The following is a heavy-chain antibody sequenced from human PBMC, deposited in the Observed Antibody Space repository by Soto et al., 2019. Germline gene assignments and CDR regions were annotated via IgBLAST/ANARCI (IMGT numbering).Heavy chain of an antibody. D-gene: IGHD3-9*01. CDR3: APNSDLFPGYRYFHH. Sequence: AGPTVVNPTQPLTLTCTFSGLSLSTSGVAVGWIGQPPGKALEWLALGYWNGDGRDSPSLKSRLTISTDTSNNHVVLTMPSMDPVDTATYYFAPNSDLFPGYRYFHHWGQGTLVTVSS. CDR1: GLSLSTSGVA. J-gene: IGHJ4*02. V-gene: IGHV2-5*01. CDR2: GYWNGDG.